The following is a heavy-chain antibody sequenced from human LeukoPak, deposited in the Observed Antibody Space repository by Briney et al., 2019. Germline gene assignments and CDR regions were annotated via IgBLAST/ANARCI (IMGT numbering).Heavy chain of an antibody. V-gene: IGHV3-30*02. CDR1: GFTFSSYG. Sequence: GGSLRLSCAASGFTFSSYGMHWVRQAPGKGLEWVAVIWYDGSNKYYADSVKGRFTISRDNSKNTLYLQMSSLRAEDTAVYCCAKEFNRGLPDYWGQGTLVTVPS. CDR3: AKEFNRGLPDY. J-gene: IGHJ4*02. CDR2: IWYDGSNK. D-gene: IGHD2-21*01.